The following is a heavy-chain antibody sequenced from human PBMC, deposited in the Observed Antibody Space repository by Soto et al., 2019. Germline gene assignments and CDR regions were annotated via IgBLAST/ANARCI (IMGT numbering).Heavy chain of an antibody. Sequence: SETLSLTCTVSVGSISSGDYYCSWIRQPPWKGLEWIGYIYYSGSTYYNPSLKSRVTISVDTSKNQFSLKLSSVTAADTAVYYCARGRYYYGMEVWGQGTTVIVSS. V-gene: IGHV4-30-4*01. J-gene: IGHJ6*01. CDR2: IYYSGST. CDR3: ARGRYYYGMEV. CDR1: VGSISSGDYY.